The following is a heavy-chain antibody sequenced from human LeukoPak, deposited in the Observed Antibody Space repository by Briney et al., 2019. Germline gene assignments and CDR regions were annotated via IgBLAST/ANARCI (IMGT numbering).Heavy chain of an antibody. J-gene: IGHJ4*02. Sequence: QPGGSLRLSCAASGFTFSDYYMSWIRQAPGKGLEWVSAISGSGGSTYYADSVKGRFTISRDNSKNTLYLQMNSLRAEDTAVYYCAKGLYGSYFDYWGQGTLVTVSS. CDR1: GFTFSDYY. D-gene: IGHD3-10*01. CDR2: ISGSGGST. CDR3: AKGLYGSYFDY. V-gene: IGHV3-23*01.